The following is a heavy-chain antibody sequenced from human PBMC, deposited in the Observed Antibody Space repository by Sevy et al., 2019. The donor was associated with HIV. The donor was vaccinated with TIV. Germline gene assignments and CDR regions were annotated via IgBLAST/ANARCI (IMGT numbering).Heavy chain of an antibody. CDR1: GVSISSDY. V-gene: IGHV4-59*01. CDR3: ARSVAANYMDV. CDR2: IHHSGNS. D-gene: IGHD1-26*01. J-gene: IGHJ6*03. Sequence: SETLSHTCRVSGVSISSDYWSWIRQPPGKEPEWIGYIHHSGNSNYKTSLKSRVTMSVDTSKNQFSLNLRSVSAADTAVYYCARSVAANYMDVWGKGTTVTVSS.